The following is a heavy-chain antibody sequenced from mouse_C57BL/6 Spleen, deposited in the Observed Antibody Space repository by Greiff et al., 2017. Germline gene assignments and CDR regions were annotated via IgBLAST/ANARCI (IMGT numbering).Heavy chain of an antibody. CDR3: ARSGDYDDAWFAY. CDR2: IDPEDGET. V-gene: IGHV14-2*01. CDR1: GFNIKDYY. Sequence: VQLQQSGAELVKPGASVKLSCTASGFNIKDYYMHWVKQRTEQGLEWIGRIDPEDGETKYAPNFQGKATITADTSSNTAYLQLSSLTSEDTAVYYCARSGDYDDAWFAYWGQGTLVTVSA. D-gene: IGHD2-4*01. J-gene: IGHJ3*01.